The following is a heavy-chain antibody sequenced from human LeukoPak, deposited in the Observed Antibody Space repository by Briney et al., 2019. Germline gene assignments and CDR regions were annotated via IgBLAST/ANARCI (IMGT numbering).Heavy chain of an antibody. Sequence: SVKVSCKASGGTFSSYAISWVRQAPGQGLEWMGGIIPIFGTANYAQKYQGRVAITADESTTTVYMELSSLRSEDTAVYYCARPRTYYDFWRGYPPFDYWGQGTLVTVSS. CDR2: IIPIFGTA. CDR1: GGTFSSYA. CDR3: ARPRTYYDFWRGYPPFDY. V-gene: IGHV1-69*13. D-gene: IGHD3-3*01. J-gene: IGHJ4*02.